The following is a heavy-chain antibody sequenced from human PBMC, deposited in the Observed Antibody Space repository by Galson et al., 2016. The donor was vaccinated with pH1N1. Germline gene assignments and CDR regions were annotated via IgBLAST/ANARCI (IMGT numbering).Heavy chain of an antibody. CDR1: GGSISSGVYH. Sequence: TLSLTCTLSGGSISSGVYHWSWIRQPAGKGVEWIGHIYKSGTTNYNPSLNSRVAISIDTSANHFSLRLSSVTAADTAVYYCARVTYCGGDCLYFAYWGRGTLVAVSS. CDR3: ARVTYCGGDCLYFAY. J-gene: IGHJ4*02. D-gene: IGHD2-21*01. V-gene: IGHV4-61*09. CDR2: IYKSGTT.